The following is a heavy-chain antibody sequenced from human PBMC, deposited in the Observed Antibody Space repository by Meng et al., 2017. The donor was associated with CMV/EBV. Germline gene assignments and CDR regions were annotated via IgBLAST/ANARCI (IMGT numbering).Heavy chain of an antibody. D-gene: IGHD2-2*02. V-gene: IGHV3-30*04. CDR2: ISYDGSNK. CDR3: ARDAVHGYCSSTSCYIRGAYFQH. CDR1: A. Sequence: AMHWVRRAPGKGLEWVAVISYDGSNKYYADSVKGRFTISRDNSKNTLYLQMNSLRAEDTAVYYCARDAVHGYCSSTSCYIRGAYFQHWGQGTLVTVSS. J-gene: IGHJ1*01.